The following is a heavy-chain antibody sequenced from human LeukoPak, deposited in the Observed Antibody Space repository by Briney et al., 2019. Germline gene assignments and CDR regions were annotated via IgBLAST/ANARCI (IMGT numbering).Heavy chain of an antibody. D-gene: IGHD3-3*01. J-gene: IGHJ5*02. CDR1: GFTFSSYS. Sequence: GGSLRLSCAASGFTFSSYSMNWVRQAPGKGLEWISYISHGSTRIFYADSVKGRFTISRDNAKNSLYLQMNSLRAEDTAVYYCARTTFDFWSGYAEPNWFDPWGQGTLVTVSS. CDR2: ISHGSTRI. CDR3: ARTTFDFWSGYAEPNWFDP. V-gene: IGHV3-48*01.